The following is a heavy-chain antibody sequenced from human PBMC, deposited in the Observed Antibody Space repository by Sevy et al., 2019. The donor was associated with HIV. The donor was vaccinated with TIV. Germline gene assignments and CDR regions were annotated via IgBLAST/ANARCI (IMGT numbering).Heavy chain of an antibody. Sequence: CGCLRLSCEASGFTFSSFGMSWVRQAPGKGLERVSGISGTGGSTYYADSVKGRFTISRDNSKNTLYIHIISLRAEDTAVYYCAEDGGRNWDQFFFDYWGQGTLVTVSS. CDR3: AEDGGRNWDQFFFDY. CDR1: GFTFSSFG. CDR2: ISGTGGST. J-gene: IGHJ4*02. V-gene: IGHV3-23*01. D-gene: IGHD7-27*01.